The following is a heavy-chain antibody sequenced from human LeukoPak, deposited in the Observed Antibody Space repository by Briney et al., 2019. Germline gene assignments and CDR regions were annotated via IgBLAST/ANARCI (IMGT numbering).Heavy chain of an antibody. CDR3: ARPRGYSYGTWYYYMDV. J-gene: IGHJ6*03. CDR2: IIPIFGTA. Sequence: SVKVSCKASGGTFSSYAISWVRQAPGQGLEWMGGIIPIFGTANYAQKFQGRVTITADESTSTAYMELSSLCSEDTAVYYCARPRGYSYGTWYYYMDVWGKGTTVTVSS. V-gene: IGHV1-69*01. D-gene: IGHD5-18*01. CDR1: GGTFSSYA.